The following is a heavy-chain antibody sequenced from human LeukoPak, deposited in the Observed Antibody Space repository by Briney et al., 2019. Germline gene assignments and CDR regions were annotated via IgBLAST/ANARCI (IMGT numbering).Heavy chain of an antibody. J-gene: IGHJ4*02. D-gene: IGHD1-1*01. CDR3: AYYHVNEEPPTF. Sequence: GGSLRLSCAASGITFSTYDMSWVRQAPGKGLEWVSGISWSGGTTYYADSVKGRFTVSRDNSKNMLYLQMNSLRAEDTAVYYCAYYHVNEEPPTFWGQGTLVTVSS. CDR2: ISWSGGTT. CDR1: GITFSTYD. V-gene: IGHV3-23*01.